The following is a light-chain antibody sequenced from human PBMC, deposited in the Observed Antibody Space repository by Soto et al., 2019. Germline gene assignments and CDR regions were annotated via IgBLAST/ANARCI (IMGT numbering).Light chain of an antibody. Sequence: QSALTQPASVSGSPGQSITISCTGTSSDVGAYNYVFWYQQHPGKAPKLIIYDVSNRPSGVSDRFSGSKSGNTASLTISGLQAEDEADYYCNSYTISSTYVFGTGTKLTVL. V-gene: IGLV2-14*01. CDR1: SSDVGAYNY. CDR2: DVS. CDR3: NSYTISSTYV. J-gene: IGLJ1*01.